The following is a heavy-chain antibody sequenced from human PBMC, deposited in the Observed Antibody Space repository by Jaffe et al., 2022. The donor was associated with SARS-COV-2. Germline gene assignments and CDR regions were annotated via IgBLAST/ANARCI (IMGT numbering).Heavy chain of an antibody. CDR3: AREVERLVFGFDI. J-gene: IGHJ3*02. CDR1: GFTFSDYG. V-gene: IGHV3-33*01. Sequence: QVHLVESGGGVVQPGRSLRLSCAASGFTFSDYGMHWVRQAPGKGLEWVAITWFDGSNKYYADSVRGRFTVSRDNSKNMLYLQMNSLRAEDTAVYYCAREVERLVFGFDIWGQGTVVTVSS. D-gene: IGHD1-1*01. CDR2: TWFDGSNK.